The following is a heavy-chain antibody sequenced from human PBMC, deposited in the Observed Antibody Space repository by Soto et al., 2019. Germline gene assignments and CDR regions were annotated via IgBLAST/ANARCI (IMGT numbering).Heavy chain of an antibody. Sequence: KTSETLSLTCAVYGGSFSGYYWSWIRQPPGKGLEWIGEINHSGSTNYNPSLKSRVTISVDTSKNQFSLKLSSVTAADTAVYYCARGGYDFWSGYPLYGMDVWGQGTTVTVSS. CDR2: INHSGST. CDR3: ARGGYDFWSGYPLYGMDV. CDR1: GGSFSGYY. D-gene: IGHD3-3*01. J-gene: IGHJ6*02. V-gene: IGHV4-34*01.